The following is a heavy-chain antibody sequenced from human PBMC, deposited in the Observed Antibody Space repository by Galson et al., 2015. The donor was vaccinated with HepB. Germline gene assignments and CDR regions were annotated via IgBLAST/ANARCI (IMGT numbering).Heavy chain of an antibody. V-gene: IGHV3-13*05. CDR2: IGTADDP. CDR1: GFTFSTYD. D-gene: IGHD6-19*01. CDR3: AKDGAWVAVAGMGSISFGHYGMDV. J-gene: IGHJ6*02. Sequence: LRLSCAASGFTFSTYDMHWVRQATGRGLEWVSAIGTADDPYYADSVKGRFTISRDNSKNTLYLQMNSLRAEDTAVYYCAKDGAWVAVAGMGSISFGHYGMDVWGQGTTVTVSS.